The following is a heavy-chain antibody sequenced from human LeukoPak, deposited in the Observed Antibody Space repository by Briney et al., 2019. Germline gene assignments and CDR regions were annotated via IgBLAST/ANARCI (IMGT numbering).Heavy chain of an antibody. CDR1: GGSLSSGAYS. CDR3: ARESRVYTLRAFDI. V-gene: IGHV4-30-4*07. CDR2: ISSIGTT. D-gene: IGHD2-2*02. J-gene: IGHJ3*02. Sequence: SETLSLTCAVSGGSLSSGAYSWSWIRQPPGKGLEWIGYISSIGTTYYNPSLRSRVTMSLDTSKNQFSLNLSSVTAADTAVYFCARESRVYTLRAFDIWGQGTMVIVSS.